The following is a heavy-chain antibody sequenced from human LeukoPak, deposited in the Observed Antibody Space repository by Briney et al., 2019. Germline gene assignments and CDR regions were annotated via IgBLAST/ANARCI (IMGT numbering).Heavy chain of an antibody. CDR3: ARARSGSYSTVDY. Sequence: SETLSLTCTVSGGSISSSSYYWGWIRQPPGKGLEWIGRIYYSGSTYYNPSLKSRVTISVDTSKNQFSLKLSSVTAADTAVYYCARARSGSYSTVDYWGQGTLVTVSS. J-gene: IGHJ4*02. CDR1: GGSISSSSYY. D-gene: IGHD3-10*01. CDR2: IYYSGST. V-gene: IGHV4-39*07.